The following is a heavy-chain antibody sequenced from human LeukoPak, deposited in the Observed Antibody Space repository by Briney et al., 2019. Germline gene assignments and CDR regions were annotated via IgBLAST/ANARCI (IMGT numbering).Heavy chain of an antibody. CDR2: ISNSGTT. D-gene: IGHD4-23*01. J-gene: IGHJ4*02. CDR1: GFAVSNNH. V-gene: IGHV3-66*01. CDR3: AGFGGNSF. Sequence: GGSLRLSCSASGFAVSNNHVTWVRQAPGKGLEWVSVISNSGTTYYADSVKGRVTISRDKSENTVHLQTNSLRVEDTAVYYCAGFGGNSFWGPGTLVTVSS.